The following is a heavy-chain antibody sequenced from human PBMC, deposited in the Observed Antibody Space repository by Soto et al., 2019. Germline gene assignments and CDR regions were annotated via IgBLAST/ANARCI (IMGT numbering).Heavy chain of an antibody. CDR3: AKDIDV. Sequence: EVQLVESGGGLVQPGGSLILSCAASGFTFSHYSMNWVRQAPGKGLEWVSYISSSSSTIYYADSVKGRFTISRDNANNSLFLKMKSLRTEATAGYYCAKDIDVGGQGTLVTVSS. J-gene: IGHJ4*02. CDR2: ISSSSSTI. CDR1: GFTFSHYS. D-gene: IGHD2-15*01. V-gene: IGHV3-48*01.